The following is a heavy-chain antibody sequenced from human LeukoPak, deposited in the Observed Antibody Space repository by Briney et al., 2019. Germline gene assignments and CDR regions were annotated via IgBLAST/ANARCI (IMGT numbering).Heavy chain of an antibody. CDR2: IIPIFGTA. CDR1: GGTFSSCA. J-gene: IGHJ4*02. V-gene: IGHV1-69*05. CDR3: ARRGDYDSSGYYYGFDY. Sequence: SVKVSCKASGGTFSSCAISWVRQAPGQGLEWMGGIIPIFGTANYAQKFQGRVTITTDESTSTAYMELSSLRSEDTAVYYCARRGDYDSSGYYYGFDYWGQGTLVTVSS. D-gene: IGHD3-22*01.